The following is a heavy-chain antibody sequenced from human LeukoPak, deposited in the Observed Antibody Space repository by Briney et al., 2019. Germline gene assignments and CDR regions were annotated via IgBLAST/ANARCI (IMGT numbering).Heavy chain of an antibody. D-gene: IGHD6-19*01. CDR1: GFTFSDYY. J-gene: IGHJ4*02. CDR2: ISSGGII. CDR3: ARDPFILAVAAYFDY. V-gene: IGHV3-11*01. Sequence: GGSLRLSCAASGFTFSDYYMTWIRQAPGKGLEWISYISSGGIIYYADSVRGQFTISRDNAKKSLYLQMNSLRAEDTAVYYCARDPFILAVAAYFDYWGQGTLVTVSS.